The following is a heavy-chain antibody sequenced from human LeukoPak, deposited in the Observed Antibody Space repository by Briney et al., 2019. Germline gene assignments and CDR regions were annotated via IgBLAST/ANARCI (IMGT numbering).Heavy chain of an antibody. Sequence: GGSLRLSCAASGFTFSNYWMSWVRQAPGKGLGWVANIKLDGSEKYCVDSVKGRFTISRDNAKNLLYLQMNSLRAEDTAVYYCAIGITVPDWGQGTLVTVSS. J-gene: IGHJ4*02. V-gene: IGHV3-7*01. CDR2: IKLDGSEK. CDR1: GFTFSNYW. D-gene: IGHD6-19*01. CDR3: AIGITVPD.